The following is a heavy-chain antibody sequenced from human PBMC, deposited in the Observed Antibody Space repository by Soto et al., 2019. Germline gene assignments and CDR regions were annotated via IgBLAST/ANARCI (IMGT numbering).Heavy chain of an antibody. CDR1: GDSVSSNSAV. CDR2: TYYKSKWYN. V-gene: IGHV6-1*01. Sequence: QVQLKQSGPGLVKPSQTLSVTCDISGDSVSSNSAVWNWVRQSPLRGLEWLGRTYYKSKWYNDYAVSVKSRITINPDTSQNQLSLQLNSVTHEETAVYYCARGLSGVGGFGSWGQGTLVTVSS. J-gene: IGHJ4*02. CDR3: ARGLSGVGGFGS. D-gene: IGHD1-26*01.